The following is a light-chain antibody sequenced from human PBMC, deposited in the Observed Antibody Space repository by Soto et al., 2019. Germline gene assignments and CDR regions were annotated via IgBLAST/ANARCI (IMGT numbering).Light chain of an antibody. J-gene: IGLJ2*01. Sequence: QSALTQPPSASGTPGQRVTISCSGSDSNIEDNYVYWYQQLPGTAPKLLIYRNDQRPSGVPDRFSGSRSGTSASLVISGLRSADEADYYCSSYAGSNDYIILGGGTKLTVL. CDR1: DSNIEDNY. CDR2: RND. V-gene: IGLV1-47*01. CDR3: SSYAGSNDYII.